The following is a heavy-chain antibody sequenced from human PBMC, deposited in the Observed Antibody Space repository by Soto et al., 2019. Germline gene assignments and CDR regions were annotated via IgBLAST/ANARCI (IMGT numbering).Heavy chain of an antibody. CDR2: INAGNGNT. D-gene: IGHD3-10*01. CDR3: ASSYYGSGNPKDYYYGMDV. Sequence: ASVKVSCKASGYTFTSYAMHWVRQAPGQRLEWMGWINAGNGNTKYSQKFQGRVTITRDASASTAYMELSSLRSEDTAVYYCASSYYGSGNPKDYYYGMDVWGQGTTVTVSS. CDR1: GYTFTSYA. V-gene: IGHV1-3*01. J-gene: IGHJ6*02.